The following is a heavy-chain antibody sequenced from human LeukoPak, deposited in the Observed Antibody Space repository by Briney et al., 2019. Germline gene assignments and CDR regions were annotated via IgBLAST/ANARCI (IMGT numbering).Heavy chain of an antibody. J-gene: IGHJ3*02. CDR2: ISWNSDSI. Sequence: GRSLTLSCAASGFTFDDYAMHWVRQAPGKGLEWVSGISWNSDSIGYADSVKGRFTVSRDNAKNSLYLQMNSLRAEDTALYYCAKALYYDYSGYTNDAFDIWGQGTMVTVSS. D-gene: IGHD3-22*01. CDR3: AKALYYDYSGYTNDAFDI. V-gene: IGHV3-9*01. CDR1: GFTFDDYA.